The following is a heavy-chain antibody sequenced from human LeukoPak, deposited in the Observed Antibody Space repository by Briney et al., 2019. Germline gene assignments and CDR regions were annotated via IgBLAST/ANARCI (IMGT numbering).Heavy chain of an antibody. D-gene: IGHD2-21*01. Sequence: GGSLRLSCAVSGITLGNYGMSWVRQAPGKGLEWVAGLSGSAGGTNYADPVKGRFAISRDNAKNTLYLQMSSLRAEDTAVYFCARRGFVIRSLLLVGFHKGAYYFDYWGQGALVTVSS. J-gene: IGHJ4*02. V-gene: IGHV3-23*01. CDR1: GITLGNYG. CDR3: ARRGFVIRSLLLVGFHKGAYYFDY. CDR2: LSGSAGGT.